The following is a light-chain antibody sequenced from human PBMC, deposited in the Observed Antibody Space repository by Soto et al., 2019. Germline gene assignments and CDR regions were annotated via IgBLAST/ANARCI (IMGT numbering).Light chain of an antibody. J-gene: IGKJ5*01. CDR2: GAS. Sequence: EIVMTQSPATLSVSPGERATLSCRASQSVSGNLAWYQQKPGQAPRLLIYGASTRATGIPARFSGSGSGTEFTLTFSSLQSEDFAVYYCQQYNNWPPINFGQGTRLEIK. V-gene: IGKV3-15*01. CDR1: QSVSGN. CDR3: QQYNNWPPIN.